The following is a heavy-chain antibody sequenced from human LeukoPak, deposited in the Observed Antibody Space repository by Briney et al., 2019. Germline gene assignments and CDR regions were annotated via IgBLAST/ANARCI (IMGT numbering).Heavy chain of an antibody. Sequence: GGSLRLSCAASGFTFSSYAMSWVRQAPGKGLEWVSAISGSGGSTYYADSVKGRFTISRDNSKNTLYLQMNSLRDEDTAVYYCATLGYCSSTSCRQTHYYYYGMDVWGQGTTVTVSS. CDR1: GFTFSSYA. CDR3: ATLGYCSSTSCRQTHYYYYGMDV. CDR2: ISGSGGST. V-gene: IGHV3-23*01. D-gene: IGHD2-2*01. J-gene: IGHJ6*02.